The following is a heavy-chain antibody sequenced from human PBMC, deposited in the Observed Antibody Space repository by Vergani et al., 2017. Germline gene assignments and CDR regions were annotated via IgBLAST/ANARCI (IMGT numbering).Heavy chain of an antibody. CDR2: IYNSGNG. CDR3: ASGKYYSDSTSHFRGRYFDV. D-gene: IGHD3-16*01. J-gene: IGHJ2*01. CDR1: GDSIISRSYY. V-gene: IGHV4-39*01. Sequence: QMQLQESGPGLVKASETLSLTCTVSGDSIISRSYYWGWIRQPPGKGLEWIWSIYNSGNGDSSSSLKSRVTISADTSKNQFSLRLTSLTAADTAVYYCASGKYYSDSTSHFRGRYFDVWGRGTLVTVPS.